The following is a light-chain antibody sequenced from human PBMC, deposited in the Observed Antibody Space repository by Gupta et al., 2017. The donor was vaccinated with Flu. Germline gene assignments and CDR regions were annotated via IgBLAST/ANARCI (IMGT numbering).Light chain of an antibody. J-gene: IGLJ1*01. V-gene: IGLV1-47*01. CDR2: RNN. CDR1: SSSMGSNY. CDR3: AAWDDSLSGYV. Sequence: QSVLTQPPSASRPPGHRVTISWSGSSSSMGSNYVFWYQPRPGTAPKLLIYRNNQRPSGVPDRFSGSKSGTSASLAISGLRAEDEADYYCAAWDDSLSGYVFGTGTKVTVL.